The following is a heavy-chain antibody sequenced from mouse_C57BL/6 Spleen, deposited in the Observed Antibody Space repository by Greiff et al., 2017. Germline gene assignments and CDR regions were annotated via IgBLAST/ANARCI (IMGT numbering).Heavy chain of an antibody. Sequence: VQLQQPGAELVMPGASVKLSCKASGYTFTSYWMHWVKQRPGQGLEWIGEIDPSDSYTNYNQKFKGKSTLTVDKSSSTAYMQLSSLTSEDSAVYYCARKGDSSGYGSWFAYWGQGTLVTVSA. CDR1: GYTFTSYW. D-gene: IGHD3-2*02. J-gene: IGHJ3*01. CDR2: IDPSDSYT. CDR3: ARKGDSSGYGSWFAY. V-gene: IGHV1-69*01.